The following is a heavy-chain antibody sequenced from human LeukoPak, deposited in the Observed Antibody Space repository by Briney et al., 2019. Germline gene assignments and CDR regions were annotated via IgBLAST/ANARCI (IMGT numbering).Heavy chain of an antibody. D-gene: IGHD3-22*01. Sequence: PGGSLRLSCAASGFTFSSYGMHWVRQAPGKGLEWVAVIWYDGSNKYYADSVKGRFTISRDNSKNTLYLQMNSLRAEDTAVYYCARDPGYYDSSGYVDYWGQGTLVTVSS. CDR2: IWYDGSNK. V-gene: IGHV3-33*01. CDR3: ARDPGYYDSSGYVDY. J-gene: IGHJ4*02. CDR1: GFTFSSYG.